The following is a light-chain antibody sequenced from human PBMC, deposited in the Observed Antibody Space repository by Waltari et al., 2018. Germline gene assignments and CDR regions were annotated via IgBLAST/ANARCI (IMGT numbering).Light chain of an antibody. CDR1: QSVSGN. J-gene: IGKJ2*01. V-gene: IGKV3-15*01. Sequence: EIVMTQSPATLSVSPGERATLSCRASQSVSGNLAWYQQKPGQAPRLLIYGASPRATGIPDRFSGSGSGTEFTLTISSLQSEDFAVYYCQQYNNWPLYTFGQGTQLEIK. CDR3: QQYNNWPLYT. CDR2: GAS.